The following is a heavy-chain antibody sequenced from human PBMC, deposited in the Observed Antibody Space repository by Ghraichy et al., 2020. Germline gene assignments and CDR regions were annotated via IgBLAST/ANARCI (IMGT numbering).Heavy chain of an antibody. CDR1: GGSISSGSYY. D-gene: IGHD3-22*01. CDR2: IYTSGST. V-gene: IGHV4-61*02. J-gene: IGHJ4*02. Sequence: SETLSLTCTVSGGSISSGSYYWSWIRQPAGKGLEWIGRIYTSGSTNYNPSLKSRVTISVDTSKNQFSLKLSSVTAADTAVYYCARDPAAYYYDSSGYYLWGQGTLVTVSS. CDR3: ARDPAAYYYDSSGYYL.